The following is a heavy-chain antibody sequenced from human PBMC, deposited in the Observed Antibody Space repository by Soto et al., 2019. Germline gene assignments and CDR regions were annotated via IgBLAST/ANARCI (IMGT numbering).Heavy chain of an antibody. D-gene: IGHD2-2*01. J-gene: IGHJ5*02. CDR1: GFTFSDYA. CDR3: AKSFCSSSSCFFLWLDP. Sequence: EVQLLESGGGLVQPGGSLRLSCAASGFTFSDYAMSWVRQAPGKGLECLSLISGTGVPILYAGSVKGRFSVSRDNSKNALVLEMNDLRVTDTAIYYSAKSFCSSSSCFFLWLDPWGPGALVTVSS. CDR2: ISGTGVPI. V-gene: IGHV3-23*01.